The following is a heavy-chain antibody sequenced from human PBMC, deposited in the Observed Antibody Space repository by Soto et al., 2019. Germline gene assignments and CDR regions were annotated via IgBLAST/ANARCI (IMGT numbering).Heavy chain of an antibody. Sequence: GGSLRLSCAASGFTFSSYAMHWVRQAPGKGLEWVAVISYDGSNKYYADSVKGRFTISRDNSKNTLYLQMNSLRAEDTAVYYCATRGSPWFDYWGQGTLVTVSS. CDR3: ATRGSPWFDY. CDR2: ISYDGSNK. J-gene: IGHJ4*02. V-gene: IGHV3-30-3*01. CDR1: GFTFSSYA.